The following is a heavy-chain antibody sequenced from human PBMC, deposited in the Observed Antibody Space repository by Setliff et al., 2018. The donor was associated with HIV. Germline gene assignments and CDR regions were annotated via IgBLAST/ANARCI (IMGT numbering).Heavy chain of an antibody. CDR1: GVTFNYSF. CDR3: ARARRDSYDRGRRNHYYIDV. V-gene: IGHV1-8*02. D-gene: IGHD3-22*01. Sequence: ASVKVSCKASGVTFNYSFITWVRQAPGQGLEWMGGVVPTIHEATYAQKFQGRVTMTRDTSISTAYMELNNLKFEDTAVYYCARARRDSYDRGRRNHYYIDVWGKGTTVTVSS. CDR2: VVPTIHEA. J-gene: IGHJ6*03.